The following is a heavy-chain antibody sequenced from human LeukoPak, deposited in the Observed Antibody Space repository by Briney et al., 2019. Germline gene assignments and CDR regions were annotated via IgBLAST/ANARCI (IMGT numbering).Heavy chain of an antibody. CDR3: ARGQWELAD. D-gene: IGHD1-26*01. V-gene: IGHV4-61*02. J-gene: IGHJ4*02. CDR1: SGSISSGSYY. CDR2: IYTSGST. Sequence: SETLSLTCTVSSGSISSGSYYWSWIRQPAGKGLEWIGRIYTSGSTNYNPSLKSRVTISVDTSKNQFSLKLSSVTAADTAVYYCARGQWELADWGQGTLVTVSS.